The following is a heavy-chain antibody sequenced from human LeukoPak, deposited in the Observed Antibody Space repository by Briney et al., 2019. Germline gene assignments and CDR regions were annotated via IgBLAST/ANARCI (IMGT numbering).Heavy chain of an antibody. V-gene: IGHV1-2*02. CDR1: GYTFTGYY. D-gene: IGHD3-10*01. CDR3: ARGWSYYGSGSYYIDPHFDY. Sequence: ASVKVSCKASGYTFTGYYMHWVRQAPGQGLEWRGWINPNSGGTNYAQKFQGRVTMTRDTSISTAYMELSRLRSDDTAVYYCARGWSYYGSGSYYIDPHFDYWGRGTLVTVSS. J-gene: IGHJ4*02. CDR2: INPNSGGT.